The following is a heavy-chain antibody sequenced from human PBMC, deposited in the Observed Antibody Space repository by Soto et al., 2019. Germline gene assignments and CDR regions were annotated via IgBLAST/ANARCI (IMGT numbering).Heavy chain of an antibody. CDR1: GGSFSSYY. V-gene: IGHV4-34*01. J-gene: IGHJ6*02. Sequence: SETLSLTCAVYGGSFSSYYWSWIRQSPGNGLEWIGEVNHSGSTNYNPSLKSRVTISVDTSKSHFSLKLTSITAADTAVYYCARGGGYDYLDYYYGMDVWGQGTTVTVSS. CDR2: VNHSGST. CDR3: ARGGGYDYLDYYYGMDV. D-gene: IGHD5-12*01.